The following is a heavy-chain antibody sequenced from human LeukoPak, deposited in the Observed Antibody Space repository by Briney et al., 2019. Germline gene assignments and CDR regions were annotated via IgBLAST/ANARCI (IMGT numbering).Heavy chain of an antibody. J-gene: IGHJ4*02. CDR1: GFTFSSYA. Sequence: GGSLRLSCAASGFTFSSYAMSWVRQAPGKGLEWVSAISGSGGSTYYADSVKGRFTISRDNSKNTLYLQMNNLRAEDTAVYYCAKVIRGSGSYYNVPIFDYWGQGTLVTVSS. CDR2: ISGSGGST. CDR3: AKVIRGSGSYYNVPIFDY. V-gene: IGHV3-23*01. D-gene: IGHD3-10*01.